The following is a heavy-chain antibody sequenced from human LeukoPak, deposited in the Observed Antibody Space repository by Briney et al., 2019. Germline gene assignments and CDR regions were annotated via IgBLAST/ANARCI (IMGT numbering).Heavy chain of an antibody. D-gene: IGHD2-2*01. CDR1: GGSISSGDYY. CDR2: IYYSGST. J-gene: IGHJ1*01. Sequence: SGTQSLTCAVSGGSISSGDYYWSWIRQPPGKGLEWIGYIYYSGSTYYNPSLKSRVTISVDTSKNQFSLKLSSVTAADTAVYYCARGVPAAQGYFQHWGQGTLVTVSS. V-gene: IGHV4-30-4*08. CDR3: ARGVPAAQGYFQH.